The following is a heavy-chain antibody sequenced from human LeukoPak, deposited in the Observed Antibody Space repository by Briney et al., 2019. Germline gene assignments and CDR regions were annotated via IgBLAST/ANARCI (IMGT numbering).Heavy chain of an antibody. D-gene: IGHD2-21*02. CDR2: IYSVGST. CDR3: AGSLAYCGGDCRLGDY. Sequence: GGSLRLSCAASGFTVSANYMTWVRQAPGKGPEWVSVIYSVGSTYYADSVKGRFTISRDNSKNTLYLQMSNLRSEDTAMYYCAGSLAYCGGDCRLGDYWGQGTLVTVSS. CDR1: GFTVSANY. V-gene: IGHV3-66*01. J-gene: IGHJ4*02.